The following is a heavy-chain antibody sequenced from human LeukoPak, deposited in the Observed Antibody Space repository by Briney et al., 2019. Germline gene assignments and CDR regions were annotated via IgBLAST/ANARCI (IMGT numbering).Heavy chain of an antibody. J-gene: IGHJ5*02. CDR1: GFTFRSYA. CDR2: ISIDGGRT. V-gene: IGHV3-23*01. Sequence: GGSLRLSCAASGFTFRSYAMSWVRQAPGKGPGWVSTISIDGGRTYYADSVKGRFTVSRDTSKNTLYLQMNSLRGEDTAVYYCAKVKYDYGDPVGWFDPWGRGTLVTVSS. D-gene: IGHD4-17*01. CDR3: AKVKYDYGDPVGWFDP.